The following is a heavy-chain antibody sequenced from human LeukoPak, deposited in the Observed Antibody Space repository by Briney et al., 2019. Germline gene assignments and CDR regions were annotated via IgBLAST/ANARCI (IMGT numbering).Heavy chain of an antibody. V-gene: IGHV3-48*03. CDR2: FNSSGNTT. Sequence: GGSLTLPCAASGFIYKSFEMKGVREAPGRVRGGVSYFNSSGNTTYYAVSVKGRFTISRDIARKSLYLQLKGLGAEDTAIYYCASNGGPRRRSPVLMDVWGQGTTVTVSS. CDR3: ASNGGPRRRSPVLMDV. J-gene: IGHJ6*02. D-gene: IGHD2-8*01. CDR1: GFIYKSFE.